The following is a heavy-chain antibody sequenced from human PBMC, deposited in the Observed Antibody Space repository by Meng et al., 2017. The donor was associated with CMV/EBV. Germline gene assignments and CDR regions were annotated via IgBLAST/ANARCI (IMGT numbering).Heavy chain of an antibody. J-gene: IGHJ4*02. D-gene: IGHD2-2*01. V-gene: IGHV3-23*01. Sequence: SGFTFSSDAMSWVRQAPGKGLEWVSAISGSGGSTYYADSVKGRFTISRDNSKNTPYLQMNSLRAEDTAVYYCAKVGGYCSSTSCSDYWGQGTLVTVSS. CDR1: GFTFSSDA. CDR2: ISGSGGST. CDR3: AKVGGYCSSTSCSDY.